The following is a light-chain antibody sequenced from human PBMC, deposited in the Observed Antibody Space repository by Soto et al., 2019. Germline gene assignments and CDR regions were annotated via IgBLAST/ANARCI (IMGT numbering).Light chain of an antibody. J-gene: IGKJ1*01. CDR1: QSISSL. V-gene: IGKV1-5*03. CDR3: QPYNGYGSWT. CDR2: KPS. Sequence: DIPMTQAPSTLSASVGDRVTITCQASQSISSLFAWYQQKPGKAPKRLIYKPSTLESGVPSRLSGSTSGSDFTLTIRRLQPDDFATYYCQPYNGYGSWTFGQGTKVAIK.